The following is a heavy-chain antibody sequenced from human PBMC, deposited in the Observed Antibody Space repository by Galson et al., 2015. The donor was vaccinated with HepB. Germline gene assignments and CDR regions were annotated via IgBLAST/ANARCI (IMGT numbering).Heavy chain of an antibody. CDR3: ARSGDANWFDP. Sequence: SVKVSCKASGGTFSSYAISWVRQAPGQGLEWMGGIIPTFGVANYAQKFQGRVTINADKSTSTAYMELSSLTSDDTAVYYCARSGDANWFDPWGQGTLVTVSS. CDR2: IIPTFGVA. J-gene: IGHJ5*02. CDR1: GGTFSSYA. D-gene: IGHD3-10*01. V-gene: IGHV1-69*10.